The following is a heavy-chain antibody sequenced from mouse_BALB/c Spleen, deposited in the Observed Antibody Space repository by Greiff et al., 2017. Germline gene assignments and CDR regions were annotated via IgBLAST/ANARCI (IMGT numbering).Heavy chain of an antibody. CDR2: ISSGGSYT. CDR1: GFTFSSYA. CDR3: ARPYDWFAD. Sequence: EVKLVESGGGLVKPGGSLKLSCAASGFTFSSYAMSWVRQSPEKRLEWVAEISSGGSYTYYPDTVTGRFTISRDNAKNTLYLEMSSLRSEDTAMYYCARPYDWFADWGQGTLVTVSA. V-gene: IGHV5-9-4*01. J-gene: IGHJ3*01. D-gene: IGHD2-14*01.